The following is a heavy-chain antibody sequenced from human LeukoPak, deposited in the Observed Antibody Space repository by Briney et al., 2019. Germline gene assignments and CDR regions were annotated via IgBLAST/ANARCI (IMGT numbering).Heavy chain of an antibody. Sequence: GGSLRLSCRASGLTFSTYAMTWVRQAPGKGLEWVSVITGSGDRTYYADSVKGRFTISRDNSKNTLYLQMNSLRAEDTAVYYCAKGSYSGSHVFDIWGQGTMVTVSS. CDR3: AKGSYSGSHVFDI. CDR2: ITGSGDRT. CDR1: GLTFSTYA. V-gene: IGHV3-23*01. D-gene: IGHD1-26*01. J-gene: IGHJ3*02.